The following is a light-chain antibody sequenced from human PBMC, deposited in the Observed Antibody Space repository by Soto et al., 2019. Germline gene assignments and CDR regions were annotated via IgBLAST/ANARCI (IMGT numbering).Light chain of an antibody. Sequence: EIVLTQSPCTLSLSAGERATISCRASQSVSSSYLAWYQQKPGQAPRLLIYGASSRATGIPDRFSGSGSGTDFSLTISRLEPDDFAVYYCQQYGTSSWTFGQGTKVDIK. V-gene: IGKV3-20*01. J-gene: IGKJ1*01. CDR1: QSVSSSY. CDR3: QQYGTSSWT. CDR2: GAS.